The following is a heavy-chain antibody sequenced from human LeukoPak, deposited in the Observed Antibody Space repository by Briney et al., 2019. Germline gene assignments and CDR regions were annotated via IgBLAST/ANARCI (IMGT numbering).Heavy chain of an antibody. CDR1: GGSCSGYY. Sequence: SETLSLTCAVYGGSCSGYYWSWIRQPPGKGLEWIGEINHSGSTNYNPSLKSRVTISVDTSKNQFSLKLSSVTAADTAVYYCATSNDVKVAPFDHWGQGTLVTVSS. CDR2: INHSGST. J-gene: IGHJ4*02. CDR3: ATSNDVKVAPFDH. V-gene: IGHV4-34*01. D-gene: IGHD1-1*01.